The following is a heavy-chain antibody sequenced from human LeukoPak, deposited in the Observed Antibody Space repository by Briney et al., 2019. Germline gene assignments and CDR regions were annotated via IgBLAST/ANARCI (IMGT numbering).Heavy chain of an antibody. J-gene: IGHJ4*02. D-gene: IGHD3-22*01. CDR1: GGSISSSSYY. V-gene: IGHV4-39*01. CDR3: ARHPLLPMYFFDY. CDR2: ISYSEIT. Sequence: SETLSLTCTVSGGSISSSSYYWGWIRQPPGKGLEWIGSISYSEITYYNPSLKSRVTISVYTSKNQFSLKLTSVTAADTAVYYCARHPLLPMYFFDYWGQGTLVTVSS.